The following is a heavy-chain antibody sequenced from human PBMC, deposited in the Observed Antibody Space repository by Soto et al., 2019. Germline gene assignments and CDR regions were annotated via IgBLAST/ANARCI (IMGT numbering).Heavy chain of an antibody. CDR1: GGSLNTGGCY. J-gene: IGHJ3*02. Sequence: PSETLSLTCTVSGGSLNTGGCYWNWIRHHPAKGLEWIGYIYYSGSTNYNPSLESRLTISIDTSKNQFSLKLMSVTAADTAVYYCARETVRGKDSEAFDIWGQGTMVTVSS. D-gene: IGHD2-21*01. CDR3: ARETVRGKDSEAFDI. V-gene: IGHV4-31*03. CDR2: IYYSGST.